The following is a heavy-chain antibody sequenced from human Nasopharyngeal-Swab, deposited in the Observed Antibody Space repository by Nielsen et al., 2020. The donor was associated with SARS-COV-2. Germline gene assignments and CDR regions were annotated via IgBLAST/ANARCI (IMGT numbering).Heavy chain of an antibody. CDR3: ARYIVVVPAAIPGHYGMDV. CDR1: GGTFSSYA. D-gene: IGHD2-2*01. J-gene: IGHJ6*02. V-gene: IGHV1-69*06. Sequence: KVSCKASGGTFSSYAISWVRQAPGQGLEWMGGIIPIFGTANYAQKFQGRVTITADKSTSTAYMELSSLRSEDTAVYYCARYIVVVPAAIPGHYGMDVWGQGTTVTVSS. CDR2: IIPIFGTA.